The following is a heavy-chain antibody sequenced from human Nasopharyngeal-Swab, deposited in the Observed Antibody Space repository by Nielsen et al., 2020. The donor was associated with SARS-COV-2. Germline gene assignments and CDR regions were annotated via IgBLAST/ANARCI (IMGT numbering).Heavy chain of an antibody. CDR1: GFTFGDYS. CDR2: MYSDDRT. D-gene: IGHD3-16*01. V-gene: IGHV3-53*01. Sequence: GESLKISCAASGFTFGDYSMHWVRQAPGKGLEWVSVMYSDDRTDYSDSVRGRFTVSRGNSKNTLYLQMNGLRAEDTAVYYCARGAYRLLDVWGQGTPVTVS. CDR3: ARGAYRLLDV. J-gene: IGHJ6*02.